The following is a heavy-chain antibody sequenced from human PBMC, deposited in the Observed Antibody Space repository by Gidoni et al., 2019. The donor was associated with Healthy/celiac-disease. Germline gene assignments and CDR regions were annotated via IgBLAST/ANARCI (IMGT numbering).Heavy chain of an antibody. CDR2: INTNTGNP. CDR3: ATRPAGDLWFGELPFDY. Sequence: MGWINTNTGNPTYAQGFTGRFVFSLDTSVSTAYLQISSLKAEDTAVYYCATRPAGDLWFGELPFDYWGQGTLVTVSS. V-gene: IGHV7-4-1*02. J-gene: IGHJ4*02. D-gene: IGHD3-10*01.